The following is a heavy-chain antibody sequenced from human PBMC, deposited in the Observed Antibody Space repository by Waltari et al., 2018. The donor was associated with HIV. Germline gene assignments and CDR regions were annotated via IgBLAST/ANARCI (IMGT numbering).Heavy chain of an antibody. J-gene: IGHJ4*02. CDR3: ARDMATFTGAYYFDT. CDR1: GFSFGSHS. V-gene: IGHV3-21*01. Sequence: EVQLMESGGRLVKPGGSLRLSCAASGFSFGSHSMSWVRQAQGKVLEWVASISSGSSFITDSGSVKGRFTISRGNAENSLYLQMNSLRAEDTAVYYCARDMATFTGAYYFDTWGQGTLVTVSS. CDR2: ISSGSSFI. D-gene: IGHD5-12*01.